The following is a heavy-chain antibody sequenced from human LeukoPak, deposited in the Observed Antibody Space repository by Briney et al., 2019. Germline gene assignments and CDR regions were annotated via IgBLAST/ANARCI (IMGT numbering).Heavy chain of an antibody. CDR1: GGSISNNNW. D-gene: IGHD4-11*01. CDR2: IYHSGST. Sequence: PSGTLSLTCAVSGGSISNNNWWSWVRQPPGKGLEWIGEIYHSGSTSYNPSLESRVTISVDNSNNQFSLTLRTVTAADTAVYYCAREYTVTYNAFDIWGQGTMVTVSS. V-gene: IGHV4-4*02. CDR3: AREYTVTYNAFDI. J-gene: IGHJ3*02.